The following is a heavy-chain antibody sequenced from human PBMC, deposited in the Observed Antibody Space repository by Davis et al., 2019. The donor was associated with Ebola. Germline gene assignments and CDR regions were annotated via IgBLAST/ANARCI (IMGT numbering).Heavy chain of an antibody. CDR3: ARDRLGGSRYYYYGMDV. V-gene: IGHV1-3*01. J-gene: IGHJ6*02. CDR2: INAGNGNT. Sequence: ASVKVSCKASGYTFTSYAMHWVRQAPGQRLEWMGWINAGNGNTKYSQKFQGRVTITRDTSASTAYMELSSLRSEDTAVYYCARDRLGGSRYYYYGMDVWGQGTTVTVSS. CDR1: GYTFTSYA. D-gene: IGHD2-15*01.